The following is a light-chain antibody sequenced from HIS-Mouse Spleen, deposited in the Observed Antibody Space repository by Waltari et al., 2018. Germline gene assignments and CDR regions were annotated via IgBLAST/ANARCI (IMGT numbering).Light chain of an antibody. CDR2: GAS. J-gene: IGKJ4*01. V-gene: IGKV3-20*01. Sequence: EMAVTQPPGTQSLSPGERATLSCRASQSVSSSYLARYQQKPGQAPRLLIHGASSRAPSIPDRFSGRWFGTDFTLTILLLSPSPFPLYSSPPSFLSLTFGGGTKVEI. CDR3: PPSFLSLT. CDR1: QSVSSSY.